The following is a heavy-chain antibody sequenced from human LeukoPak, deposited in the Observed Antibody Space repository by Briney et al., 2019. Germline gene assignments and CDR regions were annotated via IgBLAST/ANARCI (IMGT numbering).Heavy chain of an antibody. CDR2: ISGSGGSS. CDR1: GFTFSSYA. Sequence: GGSLGLSCAASGFTFSSYAMSWVRQAPGKGLEWVSVISGSGGSSYYADSVKGRFTISRDNSKNMVYLQMSSLRAEDTAVYYCAKDITMVRGVNRDPFDYWGQGTLVTVSS. CDR3: AKDITMVRGVNRDPFDY. J-gene: IGHJ4*02. V-gene: IGHV3-23*01. D-gene: IGHD3-10*01.